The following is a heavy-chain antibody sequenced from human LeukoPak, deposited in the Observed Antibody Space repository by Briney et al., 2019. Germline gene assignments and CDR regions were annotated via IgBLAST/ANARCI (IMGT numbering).Heavy chain of an antibody. CDR3: ARPPYYYYDSSGYFSL. CDR1: GGSFSGYY. V-gene: IGHV4-34*01. D-gene: IGHD3-22*01. J-gene: IGHJ3*01. CDR2: INHSGST. Sequence: SETLSPTCAVYGGSFSGYYWSWIRQPPGKGLEWIGEINHSGSTNYNPSLKSRVTISVDTSKNQFSLKLSSVTAADTAVYYCARPPYYYYDSSGYFSLWGQGTMVTVSS.